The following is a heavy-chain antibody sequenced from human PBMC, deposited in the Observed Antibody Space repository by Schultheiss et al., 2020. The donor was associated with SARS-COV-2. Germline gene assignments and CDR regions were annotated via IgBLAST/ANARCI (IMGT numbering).Heavy chain of an antibody. V-gene: IGHV4-4*07. CDR2: IYTSGST. CDR3: ARHAEQEQWLVRFDY. J-gene: IGHJ4*02. Sequence: SETLSLTCTVSGGSISSYYWSWIRQPAGKGLEWIGRIYTSGSTNYNPSLKSRVTMSVDTSKNQFSLKLSSVTAADTAVYYCARHAEQEQWLVRFDYWGQGTLVTVSS. D-gene: IGHD6-19*01. CDR1: GGSISSYY.